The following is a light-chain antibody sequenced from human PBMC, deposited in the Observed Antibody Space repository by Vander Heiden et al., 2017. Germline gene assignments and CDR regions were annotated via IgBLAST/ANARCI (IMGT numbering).Light chain of an antibody. Sequence: QSPLTQPPSASGSPGQPVTVSCTGTSSDVGGYKYVSWYQQHPGKAPNLMIYEVTKRPSGVPDRFSGSKSGNTASLTVSGLQAEDEADYYCISYAGSNNLVFGGGTKLTVL. CDR1: SSDVGGYKY. CDR2: EVT. V-gene: IGLV2-8*01. CDR3: ISYAGSNNLV. J-gene: IGLJ2*01.